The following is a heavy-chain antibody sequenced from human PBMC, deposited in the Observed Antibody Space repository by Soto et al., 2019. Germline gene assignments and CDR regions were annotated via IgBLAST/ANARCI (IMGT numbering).Heavy chain of an antibody. CDR2: INHSGST. D-gene: IGHD2-2*01. J-gene: IGHJ4*02. V-gene: IGHV4-34*01. CDR1: GGSFSGYY. CDR3: ARGLSSMPLFIV. Sequence: SETLSLTCAVYGGSFSGYYWSWIRQPPGKGLEWIGEINHSGSTNYNPSLKSRVTISVDTSKNQFSLKLSSVTAADTAVYYCARGLSSMPLFIVWGQGTLVTVSS.